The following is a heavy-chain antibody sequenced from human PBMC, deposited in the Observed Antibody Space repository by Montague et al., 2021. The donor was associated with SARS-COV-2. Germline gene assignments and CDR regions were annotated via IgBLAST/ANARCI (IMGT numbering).Heavy chain of an antibody. V-gene: IGHV4-39*01. D-gene: IGHD6-13*01. CDR1: GGSISSSSYY. J-gene: IGHJ4*02. CDR2: IYYSGST. Sequence: SETQSLTCTVSGGSISSSSYYWGWIRQPPGKGLEWIGSIYYSGSTYYNPSLKSRVTISVDTSKNQFSLKLSSVTAADTAVYYCARLLSWIAAAGTIHYFDYWGQGTLVTVSS. CDR3: ARLLSWIAAAGTIHYFDY.